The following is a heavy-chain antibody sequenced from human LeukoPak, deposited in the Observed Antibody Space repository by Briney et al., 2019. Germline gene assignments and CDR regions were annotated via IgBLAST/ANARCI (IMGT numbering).Heavy chain of an antibody. J-gene: IGHJ6*03. D-gene: IGHD3-10*01. CDR1: GGSISSSSYY. V-gene: IGHV4-39*01. CDR3: ASHYGSGSYSYYYYYMDV. Sequence: SETLSLTCTVSGGSISSSSYYWGWIRQPPGRGLEWIGSNYYSSSTYYNPSLKSRVTISVDKSKNQYSLKLSSVTAADTAVYYCASHYGSGSYSYYYYYMDVWGKGTTVTVSS. CDR2: NYYSSST.